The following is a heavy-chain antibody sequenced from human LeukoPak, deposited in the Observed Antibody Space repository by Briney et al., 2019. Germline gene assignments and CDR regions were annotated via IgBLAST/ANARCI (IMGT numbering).Heavy chain of an antibody. CDR2: IYYSGST. V-gene: IGHV4-39*01. J-gene: IGHJ4*02. CDR3: ATQGLRTRNDY. CDR1: GGSISSSSYY. Sequence: PSETLSLTCTVSGGSISSSSYYWGWIRQPPGKGLEWIGSIYYSGSTYYNPSLKSRVTISVDTSKNQFSLKLSSVTAADTAVYNCATQGLRTRNDYWGQGTLVTVSS.